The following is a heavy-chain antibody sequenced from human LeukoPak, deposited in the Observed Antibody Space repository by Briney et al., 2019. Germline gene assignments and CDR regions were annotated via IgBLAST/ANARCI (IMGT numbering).Heavy chain of an antibody. V-gene: IGHV1-69*05. CDR1: GGTFSSYA. J-gene: IGHJ6*03. CDR2: IIPIFGTA. D-gene: IGHD3-3*01. CDR3: AREYDFWSGYYSPRPAGSPDYGYMDV. Sequence: ASVNVSCKASGGTFSSYAIRWVRQAPGQGLEWMGGIIPIFGTANYAQKFQGRVTITTDESTSTAYMELSSLRSEDTAVYYCAREYDFWSGYYSPRPAGSPDYGYMDVWGKGTTVTVSS.